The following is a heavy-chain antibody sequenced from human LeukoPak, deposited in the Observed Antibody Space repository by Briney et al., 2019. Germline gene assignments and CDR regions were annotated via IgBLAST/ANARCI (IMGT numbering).Heavy chain of an antibody. CDR1: GFTFSSYW. CDR2: IQSDGST. CDR3: TRAITYFYGSVTYDWFES. V-gene: IGHV3-74*01. D-gene: IGHD3-10*01. Sequence: PGGSLRLSCVASGFTFSSYWMHWVRQPPGQGLMWVARIQSDGSTIYADSVQSRFTISRDNAKNTVYLQMNSLRVDDTAVYFCTRAITYFYGSVTYDWFESWGQGIRVTVSS. J-gene: IGHJ5*01.